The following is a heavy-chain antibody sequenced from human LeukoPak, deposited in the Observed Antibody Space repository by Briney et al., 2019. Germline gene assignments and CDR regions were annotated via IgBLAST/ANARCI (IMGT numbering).Heavy chain of an antibody. CDR3: ARDLGVVRPGYMDV. CDR2: ISGSGGST. D-gene: IGHD3-3*01. Sequence: GGTLRLSCAASGFTFSSYGMSWVRQAPGKGLEWVSAISGSGGSTYYADSVKGRFTISRDNSKNTLYLQMNSLRAEDTAVYYCARDLGVVRPGYMDVWGKGTTVTVSS. J-gene: IGHJ6*03. V-gene: IGHV3-23*01. CDR1: GFTFSSYG.